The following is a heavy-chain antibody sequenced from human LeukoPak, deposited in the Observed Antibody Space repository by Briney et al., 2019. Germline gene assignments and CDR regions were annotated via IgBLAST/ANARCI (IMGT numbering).Heavy chain of an antibody. CDR1: GFTFSSYW. V-gene: IGHV4-39*01. J-gene: IGHJ4*02. CDR3: ARLVTRLLWFGEFPW. D-gene: IGHD3-10*01. Sequence: PGGSLRLSCAASGFTFSSYWMSWVRQAPGKGLEWIGSIYYSGSTYYNPSLKSRVTISVDTSKNQFSLKLSSVTAADTAAYYCARLVTRLLWFGEFPWWGQGTLVTVSS. CDR2: IYYSGST.